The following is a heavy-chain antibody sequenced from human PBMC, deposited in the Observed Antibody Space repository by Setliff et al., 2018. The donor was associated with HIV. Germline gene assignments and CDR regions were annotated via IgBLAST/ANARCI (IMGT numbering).Heavy chain of an antibody. CDR1: GAPISSYY. D-gene: IGHD5-12*01. Sequence: PSETLSLTCKVSGAPISSYYWNWIRQPPGKGLEWIGYNYNSGYSNSNPSHKSRVTISLDTSKNQFSLKLSSVTAADTAVYYCARGDGYRANDAYYETGMDVWGQGITVTVSS. J-gene: IGHJ6*02. CDR2: NYNSGYS. V-gene: IGHV4-59*01. CDR3: ARGDGYRANDAYYETGMDV.